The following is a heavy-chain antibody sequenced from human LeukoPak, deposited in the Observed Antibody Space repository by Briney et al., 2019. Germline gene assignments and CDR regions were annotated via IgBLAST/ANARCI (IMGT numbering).Heavy chain of an antibody. CDR1: GGSISSYY. V-gene: IGHV4-59*01. CDR2: IYYSGST. D-gene: IGHD6-19*01. Sequence: SETLSLTCTVSGGSISSYYWSWIRQPPGKGLEWIGYIYYSGSTNYNPSLKSRVTIPVDTSKNQFSLKLSSVTAADTAVYYCARVMFSVAGTKFDYWGQGTLVTVSS. J-gene: IGHJ4*02. CDR3: ARVMFSVAGTKFDY.